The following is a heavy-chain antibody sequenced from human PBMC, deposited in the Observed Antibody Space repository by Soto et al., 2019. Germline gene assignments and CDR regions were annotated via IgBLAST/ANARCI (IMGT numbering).Heavy chain of an antibody. Sequence: ESGGGVVQPGRSLRLSCAASGFTFSSYGMHWVRQAPGKGLEWVAVISYDGSNKYYADSVKGRFTISRDNSKNTLYLQMNSLRAEDTAVYYCAKAPLEYYYGSGSYYFDYWGQGTLVTVSS. D-gene: IGHD3-10*01. CDR3: AKAPLEYYYGSGSYYFDY. CDR1: GFTFSSYG. CDR2: ISYDGSNK. V-gene: IGHV3-30*18. J-gene: IGHJ4*02.